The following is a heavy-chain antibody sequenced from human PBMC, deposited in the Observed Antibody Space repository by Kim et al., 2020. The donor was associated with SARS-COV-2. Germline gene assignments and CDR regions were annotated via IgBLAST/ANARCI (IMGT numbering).Heavy chain of an antibody. J-gene: IGHJ4*02. D-gene: IGHD3-3*01. Sequence: GGSLRLSCAASGFTFSSYSMNWVRQAPGKGLEWVSYISSSSSTIYYADSVKGRFTISRDNAKNSLYLQMNSLRAEDTAVYYCAREGHYYDFWSLHLTGQPFDYWGQGTLVTVSS. CDR1: GFTFSSYS. V-gene: IGHV3-48*04. CDR3: AREGHYYDFWSLHLTGQPFDY. CDR2: ISSSSSTI.